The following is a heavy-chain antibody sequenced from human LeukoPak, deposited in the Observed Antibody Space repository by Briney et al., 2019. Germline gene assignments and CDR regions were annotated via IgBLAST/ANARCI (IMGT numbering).Heavy chain of an antibody. CDR2: INWNSGGR. V-gene: IGHV3-9*01. CDR1: WFTFHDYA. J-gene: IGHJ6*02. CDR3: AKASLHFGELRYGMDV. D-gene: IGHD3-10*01. Sequence: PGGSLRLSCAASWFTFHDYAMHWVRQAPGKGLEWVSGINWNSGGRGYADSVKGRFTISRDNAKNSLYLQMNSLRVEDTALYYCAKASLHFGELRYGMDVWGQGTTVTVSS.